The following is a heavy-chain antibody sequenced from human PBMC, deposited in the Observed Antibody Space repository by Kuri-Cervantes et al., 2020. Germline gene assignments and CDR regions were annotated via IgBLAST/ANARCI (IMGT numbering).Heavy chain of an antibody. Sequence: ASVKVSCKASGYTFTGYYMHWLRQAPGQGREWMGWINPNSGGTNYEQMFQGRVTMTRDTSISTAYMELSSLRSEDPAVYYCARELAGYSSSWLRSSRASDYYYYGMDVWGQGTTVTVSS. CDR1: GYTFTGYY. D-gene: IGHD6-13*01. V-gene: IGHV1-2*02. CDR2: INPNSGGT. CDR3: ARELAGYSSSWLRSSRASDYYYYGMDV. J-gene: IGHJ6*02.